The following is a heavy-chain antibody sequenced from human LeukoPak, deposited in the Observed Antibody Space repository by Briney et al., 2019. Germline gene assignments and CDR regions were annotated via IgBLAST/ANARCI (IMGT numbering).Heavy chain of an antibody. J-gene: IGHJ4*02. V-gene: IGHV4-34*01. CDR1: GGSFSGYY. CDR2: INHSGST. D-gene: IGHD1-26*01. Sequence: SETLSLTCAVYGGSFSGYYWSWIRQPPGKGLEWIGEINHSGSTNYNPSLKSRVTISVDTSKNQFSLKLSSVTAADTAVYYCARGVGATRVPFDYWGQGTLVTVSS. CDR3: ARGVGATRVPFDY.